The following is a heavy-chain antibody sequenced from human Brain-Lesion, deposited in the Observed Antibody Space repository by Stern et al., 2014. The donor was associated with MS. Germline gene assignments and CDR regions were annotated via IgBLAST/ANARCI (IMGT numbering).Heavy chain of an antibody. CDR3: ARVKLMCLRLGSWFDP. CDR1: GGSISSGDNY. CDR2: IYYSGST. D-gene: IGHD5/OR15-5a*01. J-gene: IGHJ5*02. Sequence: QVQLMQSGPGLVKPSQTLSLTCTVSGGSISSGDNYWSWIRQPPGKGLEWIGYIYYSGSTYYNPSLKTRVTISIDTSNNHFSLKLSSVTAADTAVYYCARVKLMCLRLGSWFDPWGQGTLVTVSS. V-gene: IGHV4-30-4*01.